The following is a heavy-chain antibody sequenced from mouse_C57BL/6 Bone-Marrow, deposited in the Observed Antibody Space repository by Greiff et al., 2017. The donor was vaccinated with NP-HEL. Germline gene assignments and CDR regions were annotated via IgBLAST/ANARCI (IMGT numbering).Heavy chain of an antibody. CDR2: IDPSDSYT. V-gene: IGHV1-69*01. J-gene: IGHJ2*01. Sequence: VQLQQSGAELVMPGASVKLSCKASGYTFTSYWMHWVKQRPGQGLEWIGEIDPSDSYTNYNQKFKGKSTLTVDKSSSTAYMQLSSLTSEDSAVYYCARLDGPFDYWGQGTTLTVSS. CDR3: ARLDGPFDY. CDR1: GYTFTSYW. D-gene: IGHD2-3*01.